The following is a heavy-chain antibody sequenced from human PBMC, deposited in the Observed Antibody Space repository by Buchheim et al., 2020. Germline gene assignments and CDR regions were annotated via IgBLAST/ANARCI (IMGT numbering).Heavy chain of an antibody. CDR1: GFTFSSYA. CDR2: ISGSGGST. V-gene: IGHV3-23*01. D-gene: IGHD6-19*01. J-gene: IGHJ4*02. CDR3: AKARTPGYSSDKGGQVVYYFDY. Sequence: EVQLLESGGGLVQPGGSLRLSCAASGFTFSSYAMSWVRQAPGKGLEWVSAISGSGGSTYYADSVKGRFTISRDNSKNTLYLQMNSLRAEDTAVYYCAKARTPGYSSDKGGQVVYYFDYWGQGTL.